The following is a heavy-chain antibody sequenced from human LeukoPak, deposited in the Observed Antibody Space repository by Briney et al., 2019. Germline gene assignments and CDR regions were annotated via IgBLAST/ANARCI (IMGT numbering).Heavy chain of an antibody. D-gene: IGHD2-15*01. CDR3: ARGRSDFDY. J-gene: IGHJ4*02. Sequence: GSLRLSCAASGFIFSSYGMHWGRQAPGKGLEWVAFIRFDGSNKYYADSVKGRFTISRDNSKNTLYLQMNSLRAEDTAVYYCARGRSDFDYWGQGTLVTVSS. CDR2: IRFDGSNK. V-gene: IGHV3-30*02. CDR1: GFIFSSYG.